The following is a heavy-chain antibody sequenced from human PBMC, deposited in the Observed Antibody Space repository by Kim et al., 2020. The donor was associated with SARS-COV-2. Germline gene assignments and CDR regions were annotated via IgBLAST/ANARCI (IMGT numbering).Heavy chain of an antibody. CDR1: GFTFSSYS. Sequence: GGSLRRSCAASGFTFSSYSMNWVRQAPGKGLEWVSYISSSSSTIYYADSVKGRFTISRDNAKNSLYLQMNSLRDEDTAVYYCARETYDYIWGSYRYLFDYWGQGTLVTVSS. D-gene: IGHD3-16*02. V-gene: IGHV3-48*02. CDR3: ARETYDYIWGSYRYLFDY. J-gene: IGHJ4*02. CDR2: ISSSSSTI.